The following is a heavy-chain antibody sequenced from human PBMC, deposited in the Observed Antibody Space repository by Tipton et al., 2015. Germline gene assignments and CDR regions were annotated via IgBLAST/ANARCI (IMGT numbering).Heavy chain of an antibody. CDR2: IWYDESHK. CDR1: GFDFSIYG. CDR3: AKDFRSRYFWYFDL. V-gene: IGHV3-33*06. D-gene: IGHD3-3*01. Sequence: SLRLSCAASGFDFSIYGMHWVRQAPGKGLEWVAVIWYDESHKFYADSAEGRFTISRDNSKNTVYLQMNSLRAEDTAVYYCAKDFRSRYFWYFDLWGRGTLVTVSS. J-gene: IGHJ2*01.